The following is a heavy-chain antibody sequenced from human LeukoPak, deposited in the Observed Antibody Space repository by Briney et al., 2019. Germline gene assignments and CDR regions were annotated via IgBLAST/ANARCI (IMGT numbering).Heavy chain of an antibody. CDR3: ARESPQPYYFDY. CDR2: IYTSGST. J-gene: IGHJ4*02. Sequence: SETLSFTCTVSSYSISTGYYWSWIRQPAGKGLEWIGRIYTSGSTNYNPSLKSRVTISVDTSKNQFSLKLSSVTAADTAVYYCARESPQPYYFDYWGQGTLVTVSS. V-gene: IGHV4-61*02. CDR1: SYSISTGYY.